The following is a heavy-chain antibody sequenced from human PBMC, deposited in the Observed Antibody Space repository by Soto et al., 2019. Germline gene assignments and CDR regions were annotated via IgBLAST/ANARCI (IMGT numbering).Heavy chain of an antibody. Sequence: PGGSLRLSCAASGFTFSNAWMNWVRQAPWKGLEWVGRIKSKTDGGTTDYAAPVKGRFTISRDDSKNTLYLQMNSLKTEDTAVYYCTTVLPYGDSQYYYYYGMDVWGQGTTVTVSS. CDR3: TTVLPYGDSQYYYYYGMDV. CDR1: GFTFSNAW. D-gene: IGHD4-17*01. CDR2: IKSKTDGGTT. V-gene: IGHV3-15*07. J-gene: IGHJ6*02.